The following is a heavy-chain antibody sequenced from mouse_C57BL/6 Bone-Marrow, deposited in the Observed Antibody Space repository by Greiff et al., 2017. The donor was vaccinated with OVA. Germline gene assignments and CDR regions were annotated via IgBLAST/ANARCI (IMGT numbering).Heavy chain of an antibody. J-gene: IGHJ4*01. V-gene: IGHV2-2*01. D-gene: IGHD2-5*01. CDR1: GFSLTSYG. CDR3: ASPYSNYDYYAMDY. Sequence: VKLQESGPGLVQPSQSLSITCTVSGFSLTSYGVHWVRQSPGKGLEWLGVIWSGGSTDYNAAFISRLSISKDNSKSQVFFKMNSLQADDTAIYYCASPYSNYDYYAMDYWGQGTSVTVSS. CDR2: IWSGGST.